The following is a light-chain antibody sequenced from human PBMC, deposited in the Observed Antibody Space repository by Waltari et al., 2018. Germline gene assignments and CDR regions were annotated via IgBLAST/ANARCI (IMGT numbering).Light chain of an antibody. J-gene: IGKJ2*01. CDR2: GAS. V-gene: IGKV3-20*01. CDR3: QQGGGPLRFT. CDR1: QSISSTY. Sequence: EIVLTQSPGTLSLSPGERATLSCRASQSISSTYLAWYQQKPGQAPRLLIYGASRRATGIPDRFSGSGSGTDFTRSISRLEPEDFAVYYCQQGGGPLRFTFGQGTKLEIK.